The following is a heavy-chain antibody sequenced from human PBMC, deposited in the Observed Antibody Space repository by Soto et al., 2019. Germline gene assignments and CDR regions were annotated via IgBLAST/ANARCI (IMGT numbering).Heavy chain of an antibody. CDR1: GFSLDTRTAG. CDR2: IYWDDDK. V-gene: IGHV2-5*02. CDR3: AHIMITFGGVIGLDAFDI. Sequence: QITLKESGPTLVEPTQTLTLTCTFSGFSLDTRTAGVGWIRQPPGKALEWVAIIYWDDDKRYSPSLRSRLAITKDTSKNQGVLTMTTLDPVDTGTYYCAHIMITFGGVIGLDAFDIWGQGTMVTVSS. J-gene: IGHJ3*02. D-gene: IGHD3-16*02.